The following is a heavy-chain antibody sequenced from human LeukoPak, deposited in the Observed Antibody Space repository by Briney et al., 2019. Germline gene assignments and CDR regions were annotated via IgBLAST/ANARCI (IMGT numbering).Heavy chain of an antibody. CDR2: ISGSGGST. V-gene: IGHV3-23*01. D-gene: IGHD2-2*01. Sequence: GGSLRLSCAASGFTFSSYAMSWVRQAPGEGLEWVSAISGSGGSTYCADSVKGRFTISRDSSKNTLYLQMNSLRAEDTAVYYCAKGVVVVVPAAPWIYWGQGTLVTVSS. CDR1: GFTFSSYA. CDR3: AKGVVVVVPAAPWIY. J-gene: IGHJ4*02.